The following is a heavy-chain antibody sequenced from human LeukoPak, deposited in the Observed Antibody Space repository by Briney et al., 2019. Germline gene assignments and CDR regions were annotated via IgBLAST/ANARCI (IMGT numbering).Heavy chain of an antibody. Sequence: PGGSLRLSCAASGFTFSSYAMSWVRQAPGKGLEWVSAISGSGGSTYYADSVKGRFTISRDNSKNTLYLQMNSLRAEDTAVYYCAKDDYSSWGDYYYGMDVGGQGTTVTVPS. CDR2: ISGSGGST. CDR1: GFTFSSYA. V-gene: IGHV3-23*01. CDR3: AKDDYSSWGDYYYGMDV. J-gene: IGHJ6*02. D-gene: IGHD6-13*01.